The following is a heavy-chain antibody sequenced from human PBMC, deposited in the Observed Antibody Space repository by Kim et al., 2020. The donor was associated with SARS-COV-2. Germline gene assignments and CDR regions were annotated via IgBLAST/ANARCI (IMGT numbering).Heavy chain of an antibody. V-gene: IGHV4-59*08. CDR1: GGSISSYY. Sequence: SETLSLTCTVSGGSISSYYWSWIRQPPGKGLEWIGYIYYSGSTNYNPSLKSRVTISVDTSKNQFSLKLSSVTAADTAVYYCSRHPRDDSGPSRTAFDIWGQGTMVTVSS. CDR2: IYYSGST. CDR3: SRHPRDDSGPSRTAFDI. D-gene: IGHD3-10*01. J-gene: IGHJ3*02.